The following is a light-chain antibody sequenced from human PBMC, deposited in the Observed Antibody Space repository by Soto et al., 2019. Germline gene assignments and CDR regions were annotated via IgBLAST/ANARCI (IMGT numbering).Light chain of an antibody. Sequence: DNQMTQSPSTLSASVGDRVSITCRTSQSINSWLAWYQQKPGEAPKLLIYKASSLESGVPSRFSGSGSGTEFTLTISSLQPDDFATYYCQQYHNYWTFGQGTKV. CDR1: QSINSW. J-gene: IGKJ1*01. CDR2: KAS. CDR3: QQYHNYWT. V-gene: IGKV1-5*03.